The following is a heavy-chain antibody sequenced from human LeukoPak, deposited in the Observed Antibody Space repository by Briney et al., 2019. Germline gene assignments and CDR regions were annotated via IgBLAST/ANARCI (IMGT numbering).Heavy chain of an antibody. CDR3: ARGRGDYGSYYMDV. V-gene: IGHV3-69-1*02. CDR2: ISSGA. D-gene: IGHD4-17*01. J-gene: IGHJ6*03. CDR1: AFTFSDYR. Sequence: PGGSLRLSCAASAFTFSDYRMNWVRQAPGKGLEWVSCISSGAYSADSVKGRFPIYRDNAKNSLYLQMNSLRAEDTAVYYCARGRGDYGSYYMDVWGKGTTVTVSS.